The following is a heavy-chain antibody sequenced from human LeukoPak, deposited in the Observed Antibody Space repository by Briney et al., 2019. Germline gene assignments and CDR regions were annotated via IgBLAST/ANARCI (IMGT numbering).Heavy chain of an antibody. V-gene: IGHV3-30*02. J-gene: IGHJ4*02. Sequence: GGSLRLSCAASGFTFSTYGMQWVRQAPGKGLEWVAFVRYDGSNTYYVDSVKGRFTISRDNSKNTLYLQMNSLRAEDTAVYYCAKIATTRTTDGKFDYWGQGTLVTVSS. CDR2: VRYDGSNT. D-gene: IGHD1-26*01. CDR1: GFTFSTYG. CDR3: AKIATTRTTDGKFDY.